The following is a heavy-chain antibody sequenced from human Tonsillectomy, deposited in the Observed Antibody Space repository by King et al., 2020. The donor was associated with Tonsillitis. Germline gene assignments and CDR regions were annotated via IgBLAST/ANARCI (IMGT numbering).Heavy chain of an antibody. CDR1: GFTFSSYD. CDR2: IRYDGSNI. CDR3: AKNSRPVTMYGAVDI. D-gene: IGHD4-11*01. V-gene: IGHV3-30*02. Sequence: VQLVESGGGVVQPGGSLRLSCAASGFTFSSYDMHWVRQAPGKGLEWVAFIRYDGSNIYYADSVKGRFTISRDNSKNTLYLQMNSLRAEDTAVYYCAKNSRPVTMYGAVDIWGQGTMVTVSS. J-gene: IGHJ3*02.